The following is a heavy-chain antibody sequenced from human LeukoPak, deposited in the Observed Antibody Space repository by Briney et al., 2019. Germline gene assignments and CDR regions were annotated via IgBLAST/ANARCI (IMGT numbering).Heavy chain of an antibody. CDR1: GYSISSGYY. D-gene: IGHD6-6*01. Sequence: SETLSLTCTVSGYSISSGYYWGWIRQPPGKGLEWIGSIYHSGSTYYNPSLKSRVTISVDTSKNQFSLKLSSVTAADTAVYYCAREPEYSSSSGLDRPSRDYWGQGTLVTVSS. J-gene: IGHJ4*02. CDR2: IYHSGST. CDR3: AREPEYSSSSGLDRPSRDY. V-gene: IGHV4-38-2*02.